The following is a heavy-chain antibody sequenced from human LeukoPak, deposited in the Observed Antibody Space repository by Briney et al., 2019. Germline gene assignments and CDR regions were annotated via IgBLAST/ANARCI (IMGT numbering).Heavy chain of an antibody. J-gene: IGHJ5*02. D-gene: IGHD1-7*01. Sequence: SVKVSCKASGGTFSSYAISWVRQAPGQGLEWMGGIIPIFGTANYAQKFQGRVTITADESTSTAYMELSSLRSEDTAVYYCARDLKLELRGFDPWGQGTLVTVSS. CDR2: IIPIFGTA. V-gene: IGHV1-69*13. CDR1: GGTFSSYA. CDR3: ARDLKLELRGFDP.